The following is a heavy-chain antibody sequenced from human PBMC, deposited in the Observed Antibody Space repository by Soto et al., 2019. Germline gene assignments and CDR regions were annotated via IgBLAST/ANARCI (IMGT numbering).Heavy chain of an antibody. J-gene: IGHJ4*02. CDR2: IRSKANSYAT. CDR3: RPDYCSGGSCFDY. CDR1: GFTFSGSA. Sequence: EVQLVESGGGLVQPGGSLKLSCAASGFTFSGSAMHWVRQASGKGLEWVGRIRSKANSYATAYAASVKGRFTISRDDSKNTEYLQMNSLKPEDTAVYYCRPDYCSGGSCFDYWGQGTLVTVSS. D-gene: IGHD2-15*01. V-gene: IGHV3-73*01.